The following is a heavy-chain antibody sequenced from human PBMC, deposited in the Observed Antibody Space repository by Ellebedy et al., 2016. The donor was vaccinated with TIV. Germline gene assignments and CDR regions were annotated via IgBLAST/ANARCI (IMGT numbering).Heavy chain of an antibody. CDR3: TRGYSSTDIYAFDI. Sequence: PGGSLRLSCAASESTFRDHYIDWVRQAPGKGLEWVGRSANKANSYTTEYAASVGGRFTISRDDSKNSLYLQMSSLNTEDTALYYCTRGYSSTDIYAFDIWGPGTMVTVSS. D-gene: IGHD2-21*01. V-gene: IGHV3-72*01. CDR1: ESTFRDHY. J-gene: IGHJ3*02. CDR2: SANKANSYTT.